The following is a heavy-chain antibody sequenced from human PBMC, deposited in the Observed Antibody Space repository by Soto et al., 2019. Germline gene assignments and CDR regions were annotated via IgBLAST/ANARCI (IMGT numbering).Heavy chain of an antibody. CDR1: GGSISSYY. CDR2: IYYSGST. V-gene: IGHV4-59*08. CDR3: ARSERFLEWLPYDY. D-gene: IGHD3-3*01. J-gene: IGHJ4*02. Sequence: SETLSLTCTVSGGSISSYYWSWIRQPPGKGLEWIGYIYYSGSTNYNPSLKSRVTISVDTSKNQFSLKLSSVTAADTAVYYCARSERFLEWLPYDYWGQGTLVIVSS.